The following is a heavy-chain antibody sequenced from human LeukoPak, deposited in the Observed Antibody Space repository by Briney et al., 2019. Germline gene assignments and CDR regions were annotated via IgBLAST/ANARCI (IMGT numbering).Heavy chain of an antibody. J-gene: IGHJ3*02. CDR3: AREAKVGAKIGAFDI. D-gene: IGHD1-26*01. CDR1: GVSISRNY. V-gene: IGHV4-59*01. Sequence: SETLSLTCIVSGVSISRNYWSWIRQPPGKGLEWIGYIYYSGSTNYNPSLKSRVTISVDTSKNQFSLKLSSVTAADTAVYYCAREAKVGAKIGAFDIWGQGTMVTVSS. CDR2: IYYSGST.